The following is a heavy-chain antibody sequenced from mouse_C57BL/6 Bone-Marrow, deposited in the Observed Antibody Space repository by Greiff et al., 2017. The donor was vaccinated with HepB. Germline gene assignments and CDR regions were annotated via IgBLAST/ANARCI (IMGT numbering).Heavy chain of an antibody. CDR1: GYTFNSYW. V-gene: IGHV1-55*01. D-gene: IGHD1-1*01. J-gene: IGHJ3*01. Sequence: QVQLQQPGAELVKPGASVKMSCKASGYTFNSYWINWVKQRPGQGLEWIGDIYPGSGSTNYNEKFKSKATLTVDTSSITAYMQHSSLTSEDSAVYYCARDSDYYGRAYWGQGTLVTVSA. CDR3: ARDSDYYGRAY. CDR2: IYPGSGST.